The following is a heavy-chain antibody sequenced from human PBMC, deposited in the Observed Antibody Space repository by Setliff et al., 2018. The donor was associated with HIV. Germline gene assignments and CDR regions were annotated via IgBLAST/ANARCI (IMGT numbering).Heavy chain of an antibody. D-gene: IGHD3-22*01. J-gene: IGHJ4*02. CDR1: GYTFTGYY. Sequence: GASVKVSCKASGYTFTGYYMHWVRQAPGQGLEWMGWINPNNGGTNYAQKFQGRVTMTRDTSISTAYMELSRLRSDDTAVYYCATLYYYDSSGYYRDVDYWGQGTLVTVSS. V-gene: IGHV1-2*02. CDR3: ATLYYYDSSGYYRDVDY. CDR2: INPNNGGT.